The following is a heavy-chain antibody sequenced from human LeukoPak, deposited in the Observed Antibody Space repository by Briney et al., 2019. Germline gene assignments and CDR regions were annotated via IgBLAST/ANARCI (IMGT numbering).Heavy chain of an antibody. CDR1: GFTFSSYA. CDR3: ARDRAGDFWSGGYYYYGMDV. V-gene: IGHV3-30-3*01. D-gene: IGHD3-3*01. J-gene: IGHJ6*02. Sequence: GGSLRLSCAASGFTFSSYAMHWVRQAPGKGLEWVAVISYDGSNKYYADSVKGRFTISRDNSKNTLYLQMNSLRAEDTAVYYSARDRAGDFWSGGYYYYGMDVWGQGTTVTVSS. CDR2: ISYDGSNK.